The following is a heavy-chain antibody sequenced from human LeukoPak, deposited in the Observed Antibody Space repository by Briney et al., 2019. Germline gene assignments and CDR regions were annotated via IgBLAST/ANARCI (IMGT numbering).Heavy chain of an antibody. CDR1: VGTFSSYA. CDR3: ASAGERGWVDY. D-gene: IGHD6-19*01. CDR2: SIPSFGTA. Sequence: SSVNVSFKSSVGTFSSYAISWVRQAPGQGLEWMGGSIPSFGTANYAQNFQGRVTITADESTSTAYMELRRLRSEDPAVYYCASAGERGWVDYWRQGTLVTVSS. V-gene: IGHV1-69*01. J-gene: IGHJ4*02.